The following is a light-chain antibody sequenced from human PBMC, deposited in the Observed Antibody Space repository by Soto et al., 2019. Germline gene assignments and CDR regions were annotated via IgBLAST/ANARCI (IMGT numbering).Light chain of an antibody. Sequence: DIQMTQSPSSLSASVGDRVTITCRANQSITSYLNWYQQKPGKAPKLLIYAASSLQSGVPSRFSGSGSGTDFTLTISSLQPEDFATYYCQQTYGPPWTFGQGTKVEIK. V-gene: IGKV1-39*01. CDR2: AAS. J-gene: IGKJ1*01. CDR1: QSITSY. CDR3: QQTYGPPWT.